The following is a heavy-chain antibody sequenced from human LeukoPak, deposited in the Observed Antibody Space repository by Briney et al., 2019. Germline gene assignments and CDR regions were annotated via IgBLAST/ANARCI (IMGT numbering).Heavy chain of an antibody. D-gene: IGHD6-19*01. CDR3: ARLPYSSGWYVY. CDR2: IYYSGST. J-gene: IGHJ4*02. CDR1: GGSINSYF. V-gene: IGHV4-59*01. Sequence: SETLSLTGSVSGGSINSYFWSWIRQPPGKGLEWIGYIYYSGSTNYNPSLESRVTISVDTSKNQFSLKLSSVTASDTAVYYCARLPYSSGWYVYWGQGILVTVSS.